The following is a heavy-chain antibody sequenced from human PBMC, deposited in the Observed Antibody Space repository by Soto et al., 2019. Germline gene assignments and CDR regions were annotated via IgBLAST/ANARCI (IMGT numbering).Heavy chain of an antibody. V-gene: IGHV5-51*01. CDR3: ARGGVSTRTFDY. Sequence: EVQLVQSGAEVKKPGESLKISCKGSGYNFAGYWIAWVRQMPGKGLELMGIIYPSDSDTRYRPSFQGQVTISADKSISYAYLQWSSLRASDTAMYYCARGGVSTRTFDYWGQGTPVTVSS. CDR1: GYNFAGYW. D-gene: IGHD3-3*01. CDR2: IYPSDSDT. J-gene: IGHJ4*02.